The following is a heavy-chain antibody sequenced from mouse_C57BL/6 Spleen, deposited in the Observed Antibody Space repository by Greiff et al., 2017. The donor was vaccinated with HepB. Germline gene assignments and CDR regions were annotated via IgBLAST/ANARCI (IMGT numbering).Heavy chain of an antibody. CDR1: EYEFPSHD. CDR2: INSDGGST. D-gene: IGHD1-1*01. Sequence: EVKLVESGGGLVQPGESLKLSCESNEYEFPSHDMSWVRKTPEKRLELVAAINSDGGSTYYPDTMERRFIISRDNTKETLYLQMSSLRSEDTALYYCARGDYYGTPFAYWGQGTLVTVSA. J-gene: IGHJ3*01. V-gene: IGHV5-2*01. CDR3: ARGDYYGTPFAY.